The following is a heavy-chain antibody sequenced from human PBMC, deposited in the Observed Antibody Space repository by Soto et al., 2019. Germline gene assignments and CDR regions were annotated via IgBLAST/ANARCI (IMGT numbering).Heavy chain of an antibody. CDR3: ARDQYRRPRGAFDL. Sequence: SETLSLTCTVSGDSVTSFYWNWIRQPAGQGLEWIGRIYPSGSTIYNPSLENRVSMSVDRSRDQVSLTFSSVTAADTALYYCARDQYRRPRGAFDLCGQAILVTVS. CDR2: IYPSGST. D-gene: IGHD3-10*01. CDR1: GDSVTSFY. V-gene: IGHV4-4*07. J-gene: IGHJ3*01.